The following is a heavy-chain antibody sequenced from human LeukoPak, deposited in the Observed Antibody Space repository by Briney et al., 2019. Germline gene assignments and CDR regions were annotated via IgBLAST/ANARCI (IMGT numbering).Heavy chain of an antibody. CDR3: AKGGYNSFDY. Sequence: GGSLRLSCAASGFTFSRYWMHWVRQAPGKGLVWVSRIDSDGTNRDYADSVKGRFTISRDNSKNTLYLQMNSLRAEDTAVYYCAKGGYNSFDYWGQGTLVTVSS. CDR1: GFTFSRYW. D-gene: IGHD5-24*01. CDR2: IDSDGTNR. V-gene: IGHV3-74*01. J-gene: IGHJ4*02.